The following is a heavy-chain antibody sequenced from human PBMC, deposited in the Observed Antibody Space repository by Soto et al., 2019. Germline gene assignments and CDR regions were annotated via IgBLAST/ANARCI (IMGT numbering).Heavy chain of an antibody. J-gene: IGHJ6*02. V-gene: IGHV3-30*18. CDR3: AKEVVLTITGRYNYFGMDV. CDR2: ISYDGSNK. D-gene: IGHD5-12*01. CDR1: GFAFSSYG. Sequence: PGGSLRLSCAASGFAFSSYGMHWVRQAPGRGLEWVAHISYDGSNKYYADSVKGRFTISRDNSKNTLYLQMNSLRAEDTAVYYCAKEVVLTITGRYNYFGMDVWGQGTTVTVSS.